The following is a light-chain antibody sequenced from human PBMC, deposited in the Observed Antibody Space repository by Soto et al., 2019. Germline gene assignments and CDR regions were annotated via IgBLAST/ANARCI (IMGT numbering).Light chain of an antibody. CDR2: DAS. J-gene: IGKJ1*01. CDR3: QQYKNWLWT. CDR1: QSVSRN. Sequence: EIVMTQSPATLSVSPGERATLSCRASQSVSRNVAWYQQKPGQAPRLLIHDASTRATGISVRFSGSGSGTEFTLTISSLQSEDFGVYYCQQYKNWLWTFGQGTKVEIK. V-gene: IGKV3-15*01.